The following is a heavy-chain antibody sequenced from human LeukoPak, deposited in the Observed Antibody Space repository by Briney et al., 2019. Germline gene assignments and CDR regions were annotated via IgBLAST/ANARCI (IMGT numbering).Heavy chain of an antibody. CDR3: AREHCGGDCYRYFFDY. CDR1: GFTFNNYA. D-gene: IGHD2-21*02. V-gene: IGHV3-23*01. CDR2: ISGSGGGT. J-gene: IGHJ4*02. Sequence: GGSLRLSCAASGFTFNNYAMTWVRQAPGKGLEWVSAISGSGGGTYNAAPVKGRYALSRDNSKNTLYLLMNSLRAEDTAVYYCAREHCGGDCYRYFFDYWGQGTLVTVSS.